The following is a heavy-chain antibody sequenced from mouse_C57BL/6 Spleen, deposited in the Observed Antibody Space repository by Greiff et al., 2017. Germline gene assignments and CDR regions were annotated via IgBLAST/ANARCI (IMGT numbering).Heavy chain of an antibody. J-gene: IGHJ1*03. CDR2: IYPRSGNT. CDR1: GYTFTSYG. CDR3: APSTTIVAPRYFDV. Sequence: VQLQQSGAELARPGASVKLSCKASGYTFTSYGISWVKQRTGQGLEWIGEIYPRSGNTYYNEKFKGKATLTADKSSSTAYMELRSRTSEASAVYFCAPSTTIVAPRYFDVWGTGTTVTVSS. D-gene: IGHD1-1*01. V-gene: IGHV1-81*01.